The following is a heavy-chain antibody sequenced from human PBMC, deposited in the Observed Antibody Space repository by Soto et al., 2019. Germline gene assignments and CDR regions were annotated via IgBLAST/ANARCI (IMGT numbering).Heavy chain of an antibody. CDR2: TYYRSKWYN. J-gene: IGHJ5*01. CDR3: AREVGSSAVTTDWFDS. CDR1: GDSVPRKTSA. V-gene: IGHV6-1*01. Sequence: SQTLSLTCAITGDSVPRKTSAWNWIRLSPSRGLEWLGRTYYRSKWYNEYAESLKSRIAINPDTSRNHFSLQLKFVTPEDTAVYYCAREVGSSAVTTDWFDSWGQGTLVTAPQ. D-gene: IGHD4-17*01.